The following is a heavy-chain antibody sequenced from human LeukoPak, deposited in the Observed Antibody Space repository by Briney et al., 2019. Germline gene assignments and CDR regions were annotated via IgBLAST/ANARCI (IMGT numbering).Heavy chain of an antibody. CDR1: GFTFSSYW. D-gene: IGHD2-2*01. Sequence: GGSLRLSCAASGFTFSSYWMSWVRQAPGKGLEWVANIKQDGSEKYYVDSVKGRFTISRDNAKNSLYLQMNSLRAEDTAVYYCARDSRESTSCYWGCDAFDIWGQGTMVTVSS. V-gene: IGHV3-7*01. CDR2: IKQDGSEK. CDR3: ARDSRESTSCYWGCDAFDI. J-gene: IGHJ3*02.